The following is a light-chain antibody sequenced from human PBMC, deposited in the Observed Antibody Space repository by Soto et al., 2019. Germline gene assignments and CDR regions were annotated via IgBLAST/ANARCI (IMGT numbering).Light chain of an antibody. Sequence: EIVLTQSPATLSLSPGERATLSCRASPSVTNYLAWYQQKPGQAPRLLIYGAFNRATGIPARFSGSGSGTDSTLTISSLEPEDFAVYYCQQRNIWPPVTFGQGTRLEIK. J-gene: IGKJ5*01. CDR3: QQRNIWPPVT. CDR2: GAF. CDR1: PSVTNY. V-gene: IGKV3-11*01.